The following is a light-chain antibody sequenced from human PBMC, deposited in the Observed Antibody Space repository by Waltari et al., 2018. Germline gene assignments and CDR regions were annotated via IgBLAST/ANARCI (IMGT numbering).Light chain of an antibody. CDR2: DAS. V-gene: IGKV3-11*01. J-gene: IGKJ4*01. CDR3: QQRSNWPHLT. Sequence: EIVLTQSPATLSLSPAERATLPCRASQSVSSYLAWYHQKPVQAPRPLIYDASNRATGIPARFSGSGSGTDFTITISSLEPEDFAVYYCQQRSNWPHLTFGGGTKVEIK. CDR1: QSVSSY.